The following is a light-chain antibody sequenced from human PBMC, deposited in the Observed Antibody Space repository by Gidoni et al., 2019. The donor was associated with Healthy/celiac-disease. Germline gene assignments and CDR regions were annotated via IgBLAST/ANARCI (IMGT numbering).Light chain of an antibody. CDR3: QQSYSTPHT. CDR2: AAS. Sequence: DIQMNQSPSPLSAAVGDRVTITCRASQSISSYLNWYQQKPEKAPKLLIYAASSLQGGVPSRFSGSGSGTDFTLTISSLQPEDFATYYCQQSYSTPHTFGQGTKLEIK. CDR1: QSISSY. V-gene: IGKV1-39*01. J-gene: IGKJ2*01.